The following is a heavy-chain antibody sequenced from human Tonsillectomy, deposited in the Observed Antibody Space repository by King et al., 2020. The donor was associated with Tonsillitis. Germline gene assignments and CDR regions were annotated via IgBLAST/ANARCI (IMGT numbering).Heavy chain of an antibody. J-gene: IGHJ5*02. CDR2: INPSDGST. CDR3: ARGSEGYSSSWSYWFDP. D-gene: IGHD6-13*01. Sequence: VQLVESGAEVKKPGASVKVSCKASGYTFTSYYMQWVRQAPGQGLEWMGIINPSDGSTNYAQKFQGRGTMTRDTSTSTVYMELSSLRSEDTAVYYCARGSEGYSSSWSYWFDPWGQGTLVTVSS. V-gene: IGHV1-46*03. CDR1: GYTFTSYY.